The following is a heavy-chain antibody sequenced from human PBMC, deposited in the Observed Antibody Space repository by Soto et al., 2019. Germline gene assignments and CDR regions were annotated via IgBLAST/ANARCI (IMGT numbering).Heavy chain of an antibody. J-gene: IGHJ4*02. CDR2: ISYDGNNK. V-gene: IGHV3-30*18. D-gene: IGHD2-2*01. CDR3: AKAYAVPAATASFDY. CDR1: GFTFSSYG. Sequence: QVQLVESGGGVVQPGRSLRVSCAASGFTFSSYGMHWVRQAPGKGLEWVAVISYDGNNKYYTDSVKGRFSISRDNSKNTLFLQMDRLRAEDTALYYCAKAYAVPAATASFDYWGQGTLVTVSS.